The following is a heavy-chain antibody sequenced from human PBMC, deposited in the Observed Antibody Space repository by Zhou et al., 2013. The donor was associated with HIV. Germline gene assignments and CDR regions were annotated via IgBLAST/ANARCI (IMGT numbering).Heavy chain of an antibody. CDR1: GYTLANLA. Sequence: QVQLLQSGAEVKPPGASVKVSCKVVGYTLANLAIHWVRQPPGQGLEWMGGFDPEDVVTVYAQKFEGRVTLTQDASSDTAYMSMSGLTSDDTAVYYCGTIPHLTGTTVDMTAIGGGDYWGRGTPVTVVL. V-gene: IGHV1-24*01. J-gene: IGHJ4*02. CDR3: GTIPHLTGTTVDMTAIGGGDY. CDR2: FDPEDVVT. D-gene: IGHD3-16*01.